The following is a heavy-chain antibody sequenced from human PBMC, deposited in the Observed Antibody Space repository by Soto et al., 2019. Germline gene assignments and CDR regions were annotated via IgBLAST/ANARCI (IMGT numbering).Heavy chain of an antibody. V-gene: IGHV4-59*08. CDR2: IYYSGST. Sequence: QVQLQESGPGLVKPSESLSLTCSVYGGSIGSYYCSWIRQPPGKGLEWIGYIYYSGSTNYNPSLKRRVTISVDTSKNQFSLSLSSVTAADTAVYYCARGDCRQIDYWGQGTLVTVSS. CDR1: GGSIGSYY. J-gene: IGHJ4*02. D-gene: IGHD2-15*01. CDR3: ARGDCRQIDY.